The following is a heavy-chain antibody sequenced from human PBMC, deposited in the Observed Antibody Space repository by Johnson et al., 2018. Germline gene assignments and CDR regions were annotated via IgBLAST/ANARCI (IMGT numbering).Heavy chain of an antibody. Sequence: QVQLVQSGGGVVQPGRSLRLSCAASGFTFSSSGMHWVRQAPGKGLEWVAVIWYDGSHTYSVDSVKGRFTISRDNSKNSLYQQMNSLRAEDTALYYCAKGGSYGYYYYYYMDVWGKGTTVTGSS. V-gene: IGHV3-30*18. CDR1: GFTFSSSG. CDR3: AKGGSYGYYYYYYMDV. D-gene: IGHD5-18*01. CDR2: IWYDGSHT. J-gene: IGHJ6*03.